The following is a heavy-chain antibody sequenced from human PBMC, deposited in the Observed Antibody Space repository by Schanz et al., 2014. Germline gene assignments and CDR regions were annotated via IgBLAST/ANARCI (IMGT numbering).Heavy chain of an antibody. D-gene: IGHD3-10*01. Sequence: EVQLVESGGGVVQPGRSLRLSCAASGFTFSSYGMHWVRQAPGKGLEWVSAISGSGGSTYYADSVKGRFTISRDNSKNTLYLQMNSLRAEDTAVYYCARIGGSVFDYWAQGTLVTVSS. CDR3: ARIGGSVFDY. CDR2: ISGSGGST. V-gene: IGHV3-23*04. CDR1: GFTFSSYG. J-gene: IGHJ4*02.